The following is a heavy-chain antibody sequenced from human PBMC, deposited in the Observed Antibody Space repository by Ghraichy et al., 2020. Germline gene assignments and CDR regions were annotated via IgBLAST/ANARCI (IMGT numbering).Heavy chain of an antibody. CDR3: AINDYDSSGQDAFDI. V-gene: IGHV3-48*03. D-gene: IGHD3-22*01. J-gene: IGHJ3*02. CDR2: ISSSGSTI. CDR1: GFTFSSYE. Sequence: GGSLRLSCAASGFTFSSYEMNWVRQAPGKGLEWVSYISSSGSTIYYADSVKGRFTISRDNAKNSLYLQMNSLRAEDTAVYYCAINDYDSSGQDAFDIWGQGTMVTVSS.